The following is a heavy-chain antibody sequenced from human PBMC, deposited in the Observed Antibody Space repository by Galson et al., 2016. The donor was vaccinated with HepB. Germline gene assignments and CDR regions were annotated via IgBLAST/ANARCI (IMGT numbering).Heavy chain of an antibody. D-gene: IGHD6-25*01. CDR2: IWYEGSDKK. V-gene: IGHV3-33*01. CDR3: ASDPAGGMGLDP. Sequence: SLRLSCAASGFIFRNYAMHWVRQAPGKGLEWVAIIWYEGSDKKLYADSVKGRFIISTDNSKKTVTLQMYSLRADDTAVYFCASDPAGGMGLDPWGQGTLVTVSS. CDR1: GFIFRNYA. J-gene: IGHJ5*02.